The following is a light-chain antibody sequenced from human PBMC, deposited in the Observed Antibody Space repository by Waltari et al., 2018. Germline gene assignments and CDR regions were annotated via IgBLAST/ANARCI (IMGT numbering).Light chain of an antibody. V-gene: IGLV1-40*01. CDR1: SSNIGADYD. CDR2: DTT. Sequence: QSVLTQPPSVSGAPGQRVTISCTGGSSNIGADYDVHWYQQLPGTAPKLLIFDTTNRPSGVPNRSAGSKSGTSAFLAITGLQPEDEADYYRQSYDSSLSGWRVFGTGTKVTVL. CDR3: QSYDSSLSGWRV. J-gene: IGLJ1*01.